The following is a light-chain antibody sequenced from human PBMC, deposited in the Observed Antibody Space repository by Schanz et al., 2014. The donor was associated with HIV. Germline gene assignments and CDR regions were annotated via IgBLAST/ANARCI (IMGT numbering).Light chain of an antibody. J-gene: IGKJ1*01. Sequence: EIVMTQSPATLSVSPGERATLSCRASQSVSTYLAWYQHRPGQAPRLLIYDASSRATGIPARFSGSGSGTDFTLTISRVGPEDYAMYYCQQYGSPPWTFGQGTKGEVK. CDR2: DAS. V-gene: IGKV3-20*01. CDR3: QQYGSPPWT. CDR1: QSVSTY.